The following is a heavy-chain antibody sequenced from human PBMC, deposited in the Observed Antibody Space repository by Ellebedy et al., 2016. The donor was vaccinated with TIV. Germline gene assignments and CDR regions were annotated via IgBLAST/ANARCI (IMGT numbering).Heavy chain of an antibody. CDR1: GFTFSSYA. CDR2: ISGSGGST. Sequence: GEPLKISCAASGFTFSSYAMSWVRQAPGKGLEWVSSISGSGGSTYYADSVKGRFTISRDNSKNTLYLQMNSLRAEDTAVYYCAKDYSGLRGLDVWGQGTTVTVSS. D-gene: IGHD5-12*01. V-gene: IGHV3-23*01. J-gene: IGHJ6*02. CDR3: AKDYSGLRGLDV.